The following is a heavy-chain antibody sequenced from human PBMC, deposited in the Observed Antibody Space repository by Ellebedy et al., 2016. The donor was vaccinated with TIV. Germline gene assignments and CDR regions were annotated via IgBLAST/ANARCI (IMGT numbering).Heavy chain of an antibody. CDR2: ISGSGGST. J-gene: IGHJ1*01. D-gene: IGHD6-19*01. CDR1: GFTFTNYA. CDR3: AKRDLVAGAGEC. Sequence: GESLKISXVASGFTFTNYAMGWVRQAPEKGLEWVSLISGSGGSTYYADSVKGRFTISRDNSKNTLYLLMNSLRADDTAVYYCAKRDLVAGAGECWGQGTLVTVSS. V-gene: IGHV3-23*01.